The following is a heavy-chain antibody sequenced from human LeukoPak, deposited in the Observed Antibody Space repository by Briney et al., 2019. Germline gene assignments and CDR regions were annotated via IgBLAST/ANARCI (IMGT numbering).Heavy chain of an antibody. CDR1: GFTFSSYA. CDR3: ARVLYGSSGFNAFDI. J-gene: IGHJ3*02. D-gene: IGHD3-22*01. Sequence: GGSLRLSCAASGFTFSSYAMSWVRQAPGKGLEWVSAISGSGGSTYYADSVKGRFTISRDNSKNTLYLQMNSLRAEDTAVYYCARVLYGSSGFNAFDIWGQGTMVTVSS. V-gene: IGHV3-23*01. CDR2: ISGSGGST.